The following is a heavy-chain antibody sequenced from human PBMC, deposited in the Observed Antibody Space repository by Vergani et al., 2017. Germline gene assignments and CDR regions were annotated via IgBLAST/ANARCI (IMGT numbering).Heavy chain of an antibody. Sequence: EVQLLESGGALVQPGGSLRLSCQASGFTFFIFALGWARQPPGKGLEWVSSISMSGDISYYADSVKGRFTISRDNSKNTLYLQMDSLRAGDTALYYCAKDIGIVMVPVSPDFWGQGTLVTVSS. J-gene: IGHJ4*02. CDR2: ISMSGDIS. D-gene: IGHD2/OR15-2a*01. V-gene: IGHV3-23*01. CDR3: AKDIGIVMVPVSPDF. CDR1: GFTFFIFA.